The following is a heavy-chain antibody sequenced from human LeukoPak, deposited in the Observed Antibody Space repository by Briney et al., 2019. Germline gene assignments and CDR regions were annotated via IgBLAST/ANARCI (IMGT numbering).Heavy chain of an antibody. J-gene: IGHJ3*02. CDR1: GYTFTGYY. CDR2: INPNSGGT. Sequence: ASVKVPCKASGYTFTGYYMHWVRQAPGQGLEWMGWINPNSGGTNYAQEFQGRVTMTRDTSISTAYMELSRLRSDDTAVYYCAREGVSGDAFDIWGQGTMVTVSS. D-gene: IGHD2-8*01. CDR3: AREGVSGDAFDI. V-gene: IGHV1-2*02.